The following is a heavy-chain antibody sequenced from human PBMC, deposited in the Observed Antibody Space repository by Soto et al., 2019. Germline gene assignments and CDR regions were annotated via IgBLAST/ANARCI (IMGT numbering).Heavy chain of an antibody. CDR2: IYYSGST. D-gene: IGHD3-3*01. V-gene: IGHV4-59*01. CDR3: ARDPSITIFGVVPSGYYGMDV. J-gene: IGHJ6*02. CDR1: GGSISSYY. Sequence: NPSETLSLTCTVSGGSISSYYWSWIRQPPGKGLEWIGYIYYSGSTNYNPSLKSRVTISVDTSKNQFSLKLSSVTAADTAVYYCARDPSITIFGVVPSGYYGMDVWGQGTTVTVSS.